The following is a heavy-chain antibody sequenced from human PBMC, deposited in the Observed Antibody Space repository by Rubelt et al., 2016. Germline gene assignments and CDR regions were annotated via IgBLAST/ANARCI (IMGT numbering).Heavy chain of an antibody. CDR3: ARDADSSGYYGY. Sequence: QVQLVQSGAEVKKPGSSVKVSCKASGGTFSSYAISWVRQAPGQGLEWMGGIIPIFGTANYAQKFQGRVTMTRDTSISTAYMELSRLRSDDTAVYYCARDADSSGYYGYWGQGTLVTVSS. D-gene: IGHD3-22*01. J-gene: IGHJ4*02. CDR1: GGTFSSYA. CDR2: IIPIFGTA. V-gene: IGHV1-69*06.